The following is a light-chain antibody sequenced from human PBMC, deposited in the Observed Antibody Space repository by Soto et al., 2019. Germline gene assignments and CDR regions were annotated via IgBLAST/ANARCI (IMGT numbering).Light chain of an antibody. CDR2: GAS. Sequence: EIVLRQSPGTLSLSPGERATLSCRASQSVSSSYLAWYQQKPGQAPRLLIYGASSRATGIPDRFSGSGSGTDFTLTITRLEPEDFATYYCQQYGSSAPWTFGQGTKVDI. V-gene: IGKV3-20*01. CDR1: QSVSSSY. CDR3: QQYGSSAPWT. J-gene: IGKJ1*01.